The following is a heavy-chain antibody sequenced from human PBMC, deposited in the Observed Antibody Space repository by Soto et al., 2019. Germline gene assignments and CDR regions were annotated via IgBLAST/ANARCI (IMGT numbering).Heavy chain of an antibody. CDR2: INWNGRNR. J-gene: IGHJ4*02. CDR3: ARASPRGRYFGWLNFPLGY. D-gene: IGHD3-9*01. V-gene: IGHV3-20*04. Sequence: GVLRLSCAASGFSLDDYGMSWVRQVPGKGLEWVAGINWNGRNRDYADSVKGRFTISRDDAKSSLYLQMNSVRPEDTALYYCARASPRGRYFGWLNFPLGYWGQGTLVTDSS. CDR1: GFSLDDYG.